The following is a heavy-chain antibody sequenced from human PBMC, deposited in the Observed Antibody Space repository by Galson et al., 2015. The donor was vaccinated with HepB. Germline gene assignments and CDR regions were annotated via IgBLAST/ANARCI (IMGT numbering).Heavy chain of an antibody. CDR1: GFTFGSFA. J-gene: IGHJ4*02. CDR3: TRIAMVPYFDY. CDR2: IKPDGSQK. V-gene: IGHV3-7*05. Sequence: SLRLSCAASGFTFGSFAMHWVRQAPGKGLEWVANIKPDGSQKYYVDSVKGRFTISRDNAKNSLFLQMNSLRAEDTAVYYCTRIAMVPYFDYWGQGTLVTVSS. D-gene: IGHD5-18*01.